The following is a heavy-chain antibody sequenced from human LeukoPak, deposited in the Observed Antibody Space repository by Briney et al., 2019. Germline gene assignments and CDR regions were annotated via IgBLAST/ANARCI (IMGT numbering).Heavy chain of an antibody. CDR1: GFTFSSYT. CDR3: ARDLDTSVARIFDY. J-gene: IGHJ4*02. CDR2: IGTSSTTI. Sequence: GGSLRLSCAASGFTFSSYTMNWVRQPPGRGLEWVSNIGTSSTTIYYADSVKGRFTISRDNAKNSLYLQMNSLRADDTAVYYCARDLDTSVARIFDYWGQGTLVTVSS. D-gene: IGHD5-18*01. V-gene: IGHV3-48*01.